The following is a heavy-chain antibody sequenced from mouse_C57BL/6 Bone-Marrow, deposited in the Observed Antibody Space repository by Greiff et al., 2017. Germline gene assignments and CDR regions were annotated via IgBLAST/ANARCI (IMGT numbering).Heavy chain of an antibody. CDR2: ISNGGGSP. V-gene: IGHV5-12*01. D-gene: IGHD1-1*01. Sequence: EVKLVESGGGLVQPGGSLKLSCAASGFTFSDYYMYWVRQTPEKRLEWVAYISNGGGSPYYPDTVKGRFTISRDNAKNTLYLQMSRLKSEDTAMYYCARDYEDAMDYWGQGTSVTVSS. J-gene: IGHJ4*01. CDR1: GFTFSDYY. CDR3: ARDYEDAMDY.